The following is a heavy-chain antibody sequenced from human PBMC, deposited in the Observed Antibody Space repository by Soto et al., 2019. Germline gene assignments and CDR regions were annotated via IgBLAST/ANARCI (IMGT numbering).Heavy chain of an antibody. J-gene: IGHJ5*02. CDR1: GYTFSSYY. CDR3: ARDLVRSHYGSGNYYQMYNWFDP. Sequence: ASVKVSCKAFGYTFSSYYMHWVRQAPGQGLEWMGTINPSGGSTSYAQKFQGRVTMTRDTSTSTVCMELSSLRSEDTAVYYCARDLVRSHYGSGNYYQMYNWFDPWGQGTLVTVSS. D-gene: IGHD3-10*01. CDR2: INPSGGST. V-gene: IGHV1-46*01.